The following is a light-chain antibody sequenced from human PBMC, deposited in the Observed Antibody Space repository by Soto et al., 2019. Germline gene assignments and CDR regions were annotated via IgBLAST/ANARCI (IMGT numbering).Light chain of an antibody. J-gene: IGKJ2*01. V-gene: IGKV3-11*01. CDR3: QQRSNWPGT. Sequence: EIVLTQSPDTLSLSPGERATLSCGASQSVSSYLAWYQQKPGQAPRLLIYDASNRATGIPARFSGSGSGTDFTLTISSLEPEDFALYYCQQRSNWPGTVGQGTKLEIK. CDR1: QSVSSY. CDR2: DAS.